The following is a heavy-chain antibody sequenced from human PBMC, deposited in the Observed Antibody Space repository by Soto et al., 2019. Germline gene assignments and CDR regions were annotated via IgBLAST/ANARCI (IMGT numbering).Heavy chain of an antibody. CDR1: GFTFSSYA. V-gene: IGHV3-23*01. J-gene: IGHJ3*02. Sequence: EVQLLESGGGLVQPGGSLRLSCAASGFTFSSYAMSWFRHAPGKGLAWVSSITTSGGSPYYADSVKGRFTISRDNSKNTLYLQMHNLRAEDTAVYYCAGGHTSANYAFDIWCQWTLVTVSS. CDR2: ITTSGGSP. CDR3: AGGHTSANYAFDI. D-gene: IGHD3-22*01.